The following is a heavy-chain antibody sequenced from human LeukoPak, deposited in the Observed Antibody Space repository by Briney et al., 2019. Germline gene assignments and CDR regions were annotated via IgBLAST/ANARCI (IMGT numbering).Heavy chain of an antibody. CDR1: GFTFSSYG. Sequence: GGSLRLSCAASGFTFSSYGMSWVRQAPGKGLEWVSAISGSGGSTYYADSVKGRFTISRDNSKNTLYLQMNSLRAEDTAVYYCARNYDILTGYYSFDYWGQGTLVTVSS. V-gene: IGHV3-23*01. CDR3: ARNYDILTGYYSFDY. J-gene: IGHJ4*02. CDR2: ISGSGGST. D-gene: IGHD3-9*01.